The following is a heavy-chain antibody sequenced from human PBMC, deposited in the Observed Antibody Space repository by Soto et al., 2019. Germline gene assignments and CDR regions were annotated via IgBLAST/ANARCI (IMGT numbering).Heavy chain of an antibody. CDR3: ARGQYSSGWYSWFDP. Sequence: VASVKVSCKASGYTFTSYYINWVRQATGQGLEWMGWMNPNSGNTGYAQKFQGRVTMTRNTSISTAYMELSSLRSEDTAVYYCARGQYSSGWYSWFDPWGQGTLVTVSS. J-gene: IGHJ5*02. CDR1: GYTFTSYY. D-gene: IGHD6-19*01. CDR2: MNPNSGNT. V-gene: IGHV1-8*01.